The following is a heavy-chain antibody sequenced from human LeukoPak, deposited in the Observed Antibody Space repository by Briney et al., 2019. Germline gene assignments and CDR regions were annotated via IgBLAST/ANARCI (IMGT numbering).Heavy chain of an antibody. Sequence: GGSLGLSCAASGFTFSSYAMSWVRQAPGKGLEWVSAISGSGGSTYYADSVKGRFTISRDNPKNTLYLQMNSLRAEDTAVYYCAKDRVAVAGNDYWGQGTLVTVSS. V-gene: IGHV3-23*01. CDR1: GFTFSSYA. D-gene: IGHD6-19*01. CDR3: AKDRVAVAGNDY. J-gene: IGHJ4*02. CDR2: ISGSGGST.